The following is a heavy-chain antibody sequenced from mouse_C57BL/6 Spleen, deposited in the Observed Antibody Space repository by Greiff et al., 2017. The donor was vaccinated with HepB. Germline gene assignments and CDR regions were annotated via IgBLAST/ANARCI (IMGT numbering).Heavy chain of an antibody. D-gene: IGHD2-3*01. CDR1: GYTFTSYW. CDR2: IDPSDSYT. Sequence: VQLQQPGAELVMPGASVKLSCKASGYTFTSYWMHWVKQRPGQGLEWIGEIDPSDSYTNYNQKFKGKSTLTVDKSSSAAYMQLSSLTSEDSAVYYCARCKDGYSWFAYWGQGTLVTVSA. V-gene: IGHV1-69*01. CDR3: ARCKDGYSWFAY. J-gene: IGHJ3*01.